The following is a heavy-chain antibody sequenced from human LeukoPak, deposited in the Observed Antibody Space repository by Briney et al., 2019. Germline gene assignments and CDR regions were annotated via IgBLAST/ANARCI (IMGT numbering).Heavy chain of an antibody. CDR1: RYTFTSYD. CDR2: MNPNSGNT. V-gene: IGHV1-8*01. J-gene: IGHJ3*02. D-gene: IGHD6-19*01. Sequence: ASVKVSCKASRYTFTSYDINWVRQATGQGLEWMGWMNPNSGNTGYAQKFQGRVTMTRNTSISTAYMELSSLRSEDTAVYYCASNVAVAGAFDIWGQGTMVTVSS. CDR3: ASNVAVAGAFDI.